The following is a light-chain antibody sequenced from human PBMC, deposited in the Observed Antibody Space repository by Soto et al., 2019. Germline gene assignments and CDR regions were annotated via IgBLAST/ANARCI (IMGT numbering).Light chain of an antibody. J-gene: IGLJ2*01. V-gene: IGLV2-14*01. CDR3: SSYTSSSTLDVV. Sequence: QSALTQPASVSGSPGQSITISCTGTSSDIGGYNYVSWYQQHPGKAPKLMIHEVSNRPSGFSNRFSGSKSGNTASLTISGLQAEDEADYYCSSYTSSSTLDVVFGGGTKLTVL. CDR2: EVS. CDR1: SSDIGGYNY.